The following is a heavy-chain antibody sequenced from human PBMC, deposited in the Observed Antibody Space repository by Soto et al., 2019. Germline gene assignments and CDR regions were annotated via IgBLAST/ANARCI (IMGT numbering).Heavy chain of an antibody. V-gene: IGHV1-18*01. CDR3: AGGISGGGRYYDFWSGYSDLDY. CDR2: ISAYNGNT. J-gene: IGHJ4*02. Sequence: QVQLVQSGAAVKKPGASVQVSCKASGYTFTSYGISWVRQAPGQGLEWMGWISAYNGNTNYAQKLQCRVTMTTDTSTSTAYMELRSLRSDGTAVYYCAGGISGGGRYYDFWSGYSDLDYWGQGTLVTVSS. D-gene: IGHD3-3*01. CDR1: GYTFTSYG.